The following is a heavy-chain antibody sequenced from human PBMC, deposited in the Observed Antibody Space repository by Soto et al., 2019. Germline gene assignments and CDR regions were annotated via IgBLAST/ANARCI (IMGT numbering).Heavy chain of an antibody. V-gene: IGHV3-23*01. D-gene: IGHD3-16*02. CDR3: AKGSLWGSYRYLFDY. J-gene: IGHJ4*02. CDR1: GFTFSSYG. Sequence: GGSLRLSCAASGFTFSSYGMSWVRQAPGKGLEWVSAISGSGGSTYYADSVKGRFTISRDNSKNTLYLQMNSLRAEDTAVYYCAKGSLWGSYRYLFDYWGQGTLVTVSS. CDR2: ISGSGGST.